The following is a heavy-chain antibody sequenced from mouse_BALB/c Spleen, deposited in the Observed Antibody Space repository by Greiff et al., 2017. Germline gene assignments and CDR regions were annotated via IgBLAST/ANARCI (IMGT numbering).Heavy chain of an antibody. CDR3: AREKETGTVAWFAY. CDR1: GFTFTDYY. D-gene: IGHD4-1*01. Sequence: EVKLVESGGGLVQPGGSLRLSCATSGFTFTDYYMSWVRQPPGKALEWLGFIRNKANGYTTEYSASVKGRFTISRDNSQSILYLQMNTLRAEDSATYYCAREKETGTVAWFAYWGQGTLVTVSA. V-gene: IGHV7-3*02. CDR2: IRNKANGYTT. J-gene: IGHJ3*01.